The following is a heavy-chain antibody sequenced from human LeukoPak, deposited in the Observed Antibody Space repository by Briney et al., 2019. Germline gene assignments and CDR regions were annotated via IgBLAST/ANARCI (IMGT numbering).Heavy chain of an antibody. D-gene: IGHD2-2*01. CDR2: ISSSSSTI. Sequence: GGSLRLSCAASGFTFSDYYMSWIRQAPGKGLEWVSYISSSSSTIYYADSVKGRFTISRDNAKNSLYLQMNSLRAEDTAVYYCARSAKGGGSVPAAMYYWGQGTLVTVSS. CDR3: ARSAKGGGSVPAAMYY. J-gene: IGHJ4*02. CDR1: GFTFSDYY. V-gene: IGHV3-11*04.